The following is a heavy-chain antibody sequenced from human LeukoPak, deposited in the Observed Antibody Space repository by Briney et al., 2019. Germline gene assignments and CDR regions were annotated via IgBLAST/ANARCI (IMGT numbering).Heavy chain of an antibody. D-gene: IGHD3-3*01. V-gene: IGHV4-59*01. CDR1: GDSISNYH. J-gene: IGHJ3*01. CDR2: AHYNGNT. CDR3: ARDIWDFGFWSGSKPGAFDV. Sequence: SETLSLTCSVSGDSISNYHWNWIRQSPGRGLEWIGFAHYNGNTNYNPSLKSRVTISIDTAKNRFSLKLNSVTAADTAIYYCARDIWDFGFWSGSKPGAFDVWGQGSVVIVSS.